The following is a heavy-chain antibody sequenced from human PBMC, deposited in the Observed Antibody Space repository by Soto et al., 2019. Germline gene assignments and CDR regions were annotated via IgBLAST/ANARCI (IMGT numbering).Heavy chain of an antibody. CDR2: IYWDDGK. CDR3: AHLTTGGFYFDY. V-gene: IGHV2-5*02. CDR1: GFSLRTSGVG. J-gene: IGHJ4*02. Sequence: QITLKESGPTLVKPTQTLTLTCTFSGFSLRTSGVGVGWIRQPPGKALEWLALIYWDDGKRYSPSLKSRLTITKDTSKNQVVLRMTSMDPVDTATYYCAHLTTGGFYFDYRGQGTLVTVSS. D-gene: IGHD4-17*01.